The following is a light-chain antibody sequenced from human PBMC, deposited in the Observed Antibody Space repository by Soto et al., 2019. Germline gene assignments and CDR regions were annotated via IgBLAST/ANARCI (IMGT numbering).Light chain of an antibody. Sequence: DIQMTQSPSTLSASVGDRVTITCRASQSIGDSLAWYQQKPGKAPYLLISDVSSLERGVPSRFSGSGSGTEFTLTISSMRPDDFATFYCQQYNGYSRTFGQGTKVDIK. V-gene: IGKV1-5*01. CDR2: DVS. J-gene: IGKJ1*01. CDR1: QSIGDS. CDR3: QQYNGYSRT.